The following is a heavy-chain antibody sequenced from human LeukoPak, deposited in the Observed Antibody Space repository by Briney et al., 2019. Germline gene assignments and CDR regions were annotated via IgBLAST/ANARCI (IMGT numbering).Heavy chain of an antibody. CDR1: GFTFNTSS. Sequence: GGSLRLSCEASGFTFNTSSMNWARQAPGEGLEWVSSIDSSGGYMFYADSVKGRFIISRDNAKDSLYLQMNSLRVEDTAVYYCLRGDRRDYWGQGTLVTVSS. CDR3: LRGDRRDY. V-gene: IGHV3-21*06. CDR2: IDSSGGYM. J-gene: IGHJ4*02.